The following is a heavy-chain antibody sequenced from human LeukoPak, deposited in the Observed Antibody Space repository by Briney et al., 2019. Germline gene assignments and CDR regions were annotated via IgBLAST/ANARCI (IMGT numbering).Heavy chain of an antibody. D-gene: IGHD3-10*01. CDR1: GGSFSGYY. J-gene: IGHJ4*02. CDR3: ARRERYYGSGTPFDY. V-gene: IGHV4-34*01. CDR2: INHSGST. Sequence: PSETLSLTCAVYGGSFSGYYWSWIRQPPGKGLEGIGEINHSGSTNYNPSLKSRVTISVDTSKNQFSLKLSSVTAADTAVYYCARRERYYGSGTPFDYWGQGTLVTVSS.